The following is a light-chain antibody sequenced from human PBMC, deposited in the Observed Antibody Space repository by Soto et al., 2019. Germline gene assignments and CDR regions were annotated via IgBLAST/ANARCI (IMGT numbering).Light chain of an antibody. CDR3: SSYTASTPFYV. CDR1: RTDVDGHDY. J-gene: IGLJ1*01. V-gene: IGLV2-14*03. Sequence: LTQPASVSGSPGQSITISCTGARTDVDGHDYVSWYQQHPGQVPKLIIFDVHNRPSGVSSRFSGSKSGDTASLTISGLRAEDDGDYYCSSYTASTPFYVFGTGTKVTVL. CDR2: DVH.